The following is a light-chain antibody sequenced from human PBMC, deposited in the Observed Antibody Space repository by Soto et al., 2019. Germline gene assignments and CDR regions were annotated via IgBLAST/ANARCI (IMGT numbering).Light chain of an antibody. CDR3: QQTYNIPGT. CDR2: VAS. J-gene: IGKJ1*01. Sequence: DIQMTQSPSSLSASVGDRVTITCRASQSISTFLNWDPQTPGKAPTLLIYVASNLQSGVPSRFSGSGSGTEFTLTISTLQPEDFGTYYCQQTYNIPGTFGQGTKVDIK. V-gene: IGKV1-39*01. CDR1: QSISTF.